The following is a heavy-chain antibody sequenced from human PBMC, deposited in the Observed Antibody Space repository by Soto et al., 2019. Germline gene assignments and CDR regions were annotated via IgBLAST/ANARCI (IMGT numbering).Heavy chain of an antibody. CDR3: ASLVVLEAGYSYGAYYYGMDV. V-gene: IGHV1-46*01. CDR1: GYTFTSYY. Sequence: ASVKVSCKASGYTFTSYYMHWVRQAPGQGLEWMGIINPSGGSTSYAQKFQGRVTMTRDTSTSTVYMELSSLRSEDTAVYYCASLVVLEAGYSYGAYYYGMDVWGKGTTVTVSS. J-gene: IGHJ6*04. D-gene: IGHD5-18*01. CDR2: INPSGGST.